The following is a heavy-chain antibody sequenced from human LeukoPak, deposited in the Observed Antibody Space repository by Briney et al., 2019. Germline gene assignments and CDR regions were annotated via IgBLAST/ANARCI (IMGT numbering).Heavy chain of an antibody. Sequence: ASVKVSCKASGYTFTSYGISWVRQAPGQGLEWMGRISAYNGNTNYAQKLQGRVTMTTDTSTSTAYMELRSLRSDDTAVYYCARDRFGAYYYDSSGYYGLGYWGQGTLVTVSS. CDR2: ISAYNGNT. D-gene: IGHD3-22*01. CDR3: ARDRFGAYYYDSSGYYGLGY. V-gene: IGHV1-18*01. CDR1: GYTFTSYG. J-gene: IGHJ4*02.